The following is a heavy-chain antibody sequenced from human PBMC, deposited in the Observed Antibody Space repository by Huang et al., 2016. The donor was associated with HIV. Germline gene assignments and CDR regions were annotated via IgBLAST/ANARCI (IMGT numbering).Heavy chain of an antibody. D-gene: IGHD2-15*01. CDR1: GFKFSNYW. Sequence: EEHLVESGGGLVQPGGSLRLSCEASGFKFSNYWMQWVRQAPGKGVMLVSRIKIDGRTTDYADSVKGRFTISRDNAKNTLYLQMSSLTAEDTAIYYCARAGGFEIWGQGTVVTVSS. J-gene: IGHJ3*02. CDR3: ARAGGFEI. V-gene: IGHV3-74*01. CDR2: IKIDGRTT.